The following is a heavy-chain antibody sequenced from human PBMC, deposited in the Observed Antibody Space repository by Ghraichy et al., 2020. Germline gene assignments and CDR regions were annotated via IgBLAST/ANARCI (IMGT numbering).Heavy chain of an antibody. J-gene: IGHJ3*02. CDR3: GRGMLAGPPAGAFDI. CDR2: VGDSGVNK. Sequence: GGSLRLSCAASGFTFSSYAMHWVRQAPGKGLEWVSVVGDSGVNKFYADSVKGRFTISRDNAMNTVYLQMNSLRAEDTAVHYSGRGMLAGPPAGAFDIWGQGTMVTVSS. D-gene: IGHD6-19*01. CDR1: GFTFSSYA. V-gene: IGHV3-23*01.